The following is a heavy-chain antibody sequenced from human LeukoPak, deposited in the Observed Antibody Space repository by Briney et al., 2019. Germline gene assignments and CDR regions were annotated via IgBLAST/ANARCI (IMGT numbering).Heavy chain of an antibody. J-gene: IGHJ3*02. CDR3: ARDYIVVVPAAMSEAGIDAFDI. Sequence: ASVKVSCKASGYTFTSYGISWVRQAPGQGLEWMGWISAYNGNTNYAQKLQGRVTMTTDTSTSTAYMELRSLRSDDTAVYYCARDYIVVVPAAMSEAGIDAFDIWGQGTLVTVSS. D-gene: IGHD2-2*01. V-gene: IGHV1-18*01. CDR2: ISAYNGNT. CDR1: GYTFTSYG.